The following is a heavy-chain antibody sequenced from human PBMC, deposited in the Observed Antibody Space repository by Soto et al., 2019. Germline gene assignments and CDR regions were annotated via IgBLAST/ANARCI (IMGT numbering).Heavy chain of an antibody. CDR2: IKQDGSEK. V-gene: IGHV3-7*03. CDR1: GFTFSTYW. J-gene: IGHJ4*02. Sequence: PGGSLRLSCAASGFTFSTYWMSWVRQAPGKGLEWVANIKQDGSEKYYVDSVKGRFTISRDNAKNSLYLQMNSLRADDTAVYYCGTGYARSDEWGQGTMVTVSS. CDR3: GTGYARSDE. D-gene: IGHD2-2*01.